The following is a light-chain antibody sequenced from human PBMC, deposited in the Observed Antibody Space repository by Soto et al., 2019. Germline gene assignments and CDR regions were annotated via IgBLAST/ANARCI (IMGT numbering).Light chain of an antibody. CDR2: EVS. CDR1: SSDVGSYNL. V-gene: IGLV2-23*02. J-gene: IGLJ2*01. CDR3: CSYAGSSTLV. Sequence: QSALTQPASVCGSPGQSITISCTGTSSDVGSYNLVSWYQQHPGKAPKLMIYEVSKRPSGVSNRFSGSKSGNTASLTISGLQAEDEADYYCCSYAGSSTLVFGGGTQLTVL.